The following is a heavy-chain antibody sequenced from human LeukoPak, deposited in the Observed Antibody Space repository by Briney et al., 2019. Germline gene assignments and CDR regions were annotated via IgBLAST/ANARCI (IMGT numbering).Heavy chain of an antibody. CDR1: EFTVSSSY. CDR3: AKLGCTGTFCYANY. J-gene: IGHJ4*02. CDR2: ISGNGGST. V-gene: IGHV3-23*01. D-gene: IGHD2-2*01. Sequence: GGSLRLSCAASEFTVSSSYMSWVRRAPGKGLEWVSAISGNGGSTYYADSVKGRFTISRDNSKNTLYLQMNSLRAEDTALYYCAKLGCTGTFCYANYWGQGTLVTVSS.